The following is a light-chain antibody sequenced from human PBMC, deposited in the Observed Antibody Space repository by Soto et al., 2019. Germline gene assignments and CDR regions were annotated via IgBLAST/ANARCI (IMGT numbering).Light chain of an antibody. Sequence: EVVMTQSPATLSVSPGDGATLSCRASQNVHSNLAWYQQKPGQAPRLLIYDTSTRATDIPFRFSGGGSGTEFTLTISSLQSEDFAVYYCQQYNNWPLTSGGGTKVEIK. V-gene: IGKV3-15*01. CDR2: DTS. CDR3: QQYNNWPLT. CDR1: QNVHSN. J-gene: IGKJ4*01.